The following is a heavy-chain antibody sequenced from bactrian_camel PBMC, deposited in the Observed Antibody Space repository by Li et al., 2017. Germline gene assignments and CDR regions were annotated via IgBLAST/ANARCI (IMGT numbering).Heavy chain of an antibody. CDR1: EFTSDNPD. CDR2: TISRNGST. CDR3: AADHYDTPVVRCKDSFGY. D-gene: IGHD6*01. V-gene: IGHV3S63*01. J-gene: IGHJ6*01. Sequence: HVQLVESGGGSVEAGGSLRISCTASEFTSDNPDMGWYRQAPGNGCQLVSTISRNGSTHYVDSVKGRFTISQDNAKNTVYLQMASLKPEDTAMYYCAADHYDTPVVRCKDSFGYWGQGTQVTVS.